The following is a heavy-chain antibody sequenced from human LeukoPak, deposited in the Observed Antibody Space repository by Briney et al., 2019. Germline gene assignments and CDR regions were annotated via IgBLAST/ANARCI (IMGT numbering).Heavy chain of an antibody. J-gene: IGHJ4*02. CDR1: GFTFSNSG. V-gene: IGHV3-64D*09. CDR2: ISSNGGST. D-gene: IGHD1-26*01. CDR3: VKGRSGGSYGM. Sequence: GGSLRLSCSASGFTFSNSGMHCVRQAPGKGLECVSAISSNGGSTYYADSVKGRFTISRDNSKNTLYLQMSSLRAVDTAVYYCVKGRSGGSYGMWGQGTLLTVSS.